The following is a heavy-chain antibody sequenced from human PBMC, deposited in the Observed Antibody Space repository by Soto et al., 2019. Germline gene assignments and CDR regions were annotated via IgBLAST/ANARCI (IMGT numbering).Heavy chain of an antibody. D-gene: IGHD3-10*01. CDR3: ARVRVWFGELYY. J-gene: IGHJ4*02. Sequence: ASVKVSCKASGYTFASYGISWVRQAPGQGLEWMGWISAYNGNTNYAQKLQGRGTMTTDTSTSTAYMELRSLRSDDTAVYYCARVRVWFGELYYWGQGTLVTVSS. V-gene: IGHV1-18*01. CDR2: ISAYNGNT. CDR1: GYTFASYG.